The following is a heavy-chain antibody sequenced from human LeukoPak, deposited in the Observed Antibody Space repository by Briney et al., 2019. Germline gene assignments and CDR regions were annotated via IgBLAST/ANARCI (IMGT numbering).Heavy chain of an antibody. CDR2: ISAYNGNT. CDR1: GYTFTSYG. CDR3: ACNSAYYYDSSGYPFDY. Sequence: ASVKVSCKASGYTFTSYGISWVRQAPGQGLEWMGWISAYNGNTNYAQKLRGRVTMTTDTSTSTAYMELRSLRSDDTAVYYCACNSAYYYDSSGYPFDYWGQGTLVTVSS. J-gene: IGHJ4*02. D-gene: IGHD3-22*01. V-gene: IGHV1-18*01.